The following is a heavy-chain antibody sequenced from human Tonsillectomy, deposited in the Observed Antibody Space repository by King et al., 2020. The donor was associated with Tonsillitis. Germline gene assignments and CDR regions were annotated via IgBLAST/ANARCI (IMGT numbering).Heavy chain of an antibody. CDR1: GFTFSSYG. D-gene: IGHD2-15*01. CDR3: AKDRDCFDY. V-gene: IGHV3-30*18. J-gene: IGHJ4*02. CDR2: ISYDGSNK. Sequence: VQLVESGGGVVQPGRSLRLSCAASGFTFSSYGMHWVRQAPGKGLEWVAVISYDGSNKYYADSVKGRFTISRDDSKNTLSLLMNSLRTEDTAVYYCAKDRDCFDYWGQGTLVTVSS.